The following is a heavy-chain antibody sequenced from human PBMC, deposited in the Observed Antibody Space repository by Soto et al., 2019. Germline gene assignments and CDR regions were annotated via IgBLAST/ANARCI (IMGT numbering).Heavy chain of an antibody. V-gene: IGHV3-7*01. CDR3: AREVLRYFDWLPNSDAFDI. Sequence: GGSLRLSCAASGFTFSSYWMSWVRQAPGKGLEWVANIKQDGSEKYYVDSVKGRFTISRDNAKNSLYLQMNSLRAEDTAVYYCAREVLRYFDWLPNSDAFDIWGQGTMVTVSS. D-gene: IGHD3-9*01. CDR1: GFTFSSYW. CDR2: IKQDGSEK. J-gene: IGHJ3*02.